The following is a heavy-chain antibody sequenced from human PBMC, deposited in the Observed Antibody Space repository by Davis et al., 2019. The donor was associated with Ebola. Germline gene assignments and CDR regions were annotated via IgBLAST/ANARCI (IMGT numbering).Heavy chain of an antibody. J-gene: IGHJ6*02. D-gene: IGHD2-21*02. CDR3: TKDQSSDWYRYYFYYGMDV. CDR2: VREDGKSQ. Sequence: GESLKISCTACELSISNYWMTWVRQAPGRGLEWVANVREDGKSQYYVDSVKGRFTISRDNAKNSLYLQMNSLRAEDTALYYCTKDQSSDWYRYYFYYGMDVWGQGTTVTVSS. V-gene: IGHV3-7*03. CDR1: ELSISNYW.